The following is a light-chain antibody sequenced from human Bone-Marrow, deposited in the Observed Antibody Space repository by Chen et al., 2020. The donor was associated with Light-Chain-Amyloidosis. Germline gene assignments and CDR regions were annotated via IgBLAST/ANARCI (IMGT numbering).Light chain of an antibody. CDR2: AAS. V-gene: IGKV1-27*01. J-gene: IGKJ5*01. CDR1: QDISTF. CDR3: QKYNSVPIT. Sequence: DIQMTQSPSSLSASVGDRVTITCRATQDISTFLVWYQQKPGKVPKLLIYAASTLQSGVPSRFSGSGSGTDFTLTISSLQPEDVATYYCQKYNSVPITFGQGTRLDIK.